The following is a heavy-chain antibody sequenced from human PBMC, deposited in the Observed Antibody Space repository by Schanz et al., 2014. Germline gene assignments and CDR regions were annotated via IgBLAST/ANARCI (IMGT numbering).Heavy chain of an antibody. D-gene: IGHD5-12*01. CDR2: IKGDSSEK. CDR1: GFAFSDYG. Sequence: VQLVESGGGVVQPGKSLRLSCAASGFAFSDYGMHWVRQPPGKGLEWVANIKGDSSEKNYVDSVKGRFTLSRDNAKNSMYLQMNSLRVEDTAVYYCARDPNSVNEIDYWGQGTLVTVSS. V-gene: IGHV3-7*03. J-gene: IGHJ4*02. CDR3: ARDPNSVNEIDY.